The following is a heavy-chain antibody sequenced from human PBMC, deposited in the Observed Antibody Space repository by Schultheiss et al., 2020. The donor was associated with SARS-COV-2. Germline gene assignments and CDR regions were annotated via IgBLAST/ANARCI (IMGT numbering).Heavy chain of an antibody. D-gene: IGHD2-2*01. V-gene: IGHV3-64*04. Sequence: GGSLRLSCSASGFTFSSYAMHWVRQAPGKGLEYVSAISSNGGSTYYADSVKGRFTISRDNSKNTLFLQMNSLRAEDTAVYYCAKAIACSPTACYGFDIWGQGTMVTVSS. J-gene: IGHJ3*02. CDR3: AKAIACSPTACYGFDI. CDR1: GFTFSSYA. CDR2: ISSNGGST.